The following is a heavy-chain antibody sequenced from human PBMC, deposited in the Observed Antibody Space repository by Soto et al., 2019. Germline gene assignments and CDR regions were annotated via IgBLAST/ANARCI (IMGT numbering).Heavy chain of an antibody. D-gene: IGHD1-26*01. CDR2: ISSDGSHK. V-gene: IGHV3-30*18. J-gene: IGHJ6*02. Sequence: GGSLRLSCVASGFAFSNYGMHWVRQAPGKGLEWVAFISSDGSHKYYADTLKGRFTISRDNSENTLSLQMNSLTAEDTAVYYCAKERPSGSRPYYYGMDVWGQGTTVTVSS. CDR1: GFAFSNYG. CDR3: AKERPSGSRPYYYGMDV.